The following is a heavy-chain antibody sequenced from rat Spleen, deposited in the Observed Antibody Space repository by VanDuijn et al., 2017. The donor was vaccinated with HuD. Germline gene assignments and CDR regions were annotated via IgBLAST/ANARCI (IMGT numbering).Heavy chain of an antibody. CDR1: GFSLTSNG. Sequence: QGQLKESGPGLVQPSQTLSLTCTVSGFSLTSNGVSWVRQPPGKGLEWIAAISSGGSTYYNSALKSRLSISRDTSKSHVFLKMNSLQTEETAMYFCARSRRDWGQGVMVTVSS. CDR3: ARSRRD. J-gene: IGHJ2*01. CDR2: ISSGGST. V-gene: IGHV2S12*01.